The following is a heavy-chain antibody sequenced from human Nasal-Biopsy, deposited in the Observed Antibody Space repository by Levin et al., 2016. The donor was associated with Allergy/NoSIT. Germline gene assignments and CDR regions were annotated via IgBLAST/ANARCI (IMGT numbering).Heavy chain of an antibody. V-gene: IGHV4-31*03. CDR1: GDSINSGAFY. CDR3: ARELERGTYYFDY. CDR2: IYYNGNT. D-gene: IGHD1-26*01. Sequence: LRLSCTVSGDSINSGAFYWTWIRQHPGKGLEWIGYIYYNGNTYHNPSLKSRVSISIDTSKNQFSLKLSSVTAADTAVYYCARELERGTYYFDYWGQGTLVTVSS. J-gene: IGHJ4*02.